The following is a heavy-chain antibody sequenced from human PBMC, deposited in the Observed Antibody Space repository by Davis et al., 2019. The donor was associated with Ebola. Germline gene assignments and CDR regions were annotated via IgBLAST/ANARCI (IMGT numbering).Heavy chain of an antibody. CDR3: AKGYSYGKIDY. D-gene: IGHD5-18*01. Sequence: GESLKISCAASGFTFSSYVMSWVRQAPGKGLEWVSTISGSDGSTYSADSVKGRFTISRDNSKNTLYLQMNSLRAEDTAVYYCAKGYSYGKIDYWGQGTLVTVSS. J-gene: IGHJ4*02. CDR1: GFTFSSYV. CDR2: ISGSDGST. V-gene: IGHV3-23*01.